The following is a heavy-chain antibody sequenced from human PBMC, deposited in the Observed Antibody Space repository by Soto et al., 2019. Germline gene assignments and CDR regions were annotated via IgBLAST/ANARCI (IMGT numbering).Heavy chain of an antibody. J-gene: IGHJ4*02. D-gene: IGHD5-18*01. CDR1: VFTFSSYW. CDR3: ARGYSIDY. CDR2: IKQSGSET. Sequence: WWSLRVYCSASVFTFSSYWTTWVRQAPGKGLEWVANIKQSGSETYYVDSVKGRFTISRDDAKNSLYLQMNTLRAEDTAVYYCARGYSIDYWGQGTLVTVSS. V-gene: IGHV3-7*03.